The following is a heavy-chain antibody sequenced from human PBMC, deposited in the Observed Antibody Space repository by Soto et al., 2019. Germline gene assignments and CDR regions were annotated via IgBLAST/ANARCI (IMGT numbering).Heavy chain of an antibody. CDR2: ISGSGGST. CDR1: GFTFSSYA. D-gene: IGHD3-22*01. Sequence: GGSLRLSCAASGFTFSSYAMSWVRQAPGKGLEWVSAISGSGGSTYYADSVKGRFTISRDTSKNTLYLQMNSLRAEDTAVYYCAKDRVTDYYDSSGPTDAFDIWGQGTMVT. V-gene: IGHV3-23*01. CDR3: AKDRVTDYYDSSGPTDAFDI. J-gene: IGHJ3*02.